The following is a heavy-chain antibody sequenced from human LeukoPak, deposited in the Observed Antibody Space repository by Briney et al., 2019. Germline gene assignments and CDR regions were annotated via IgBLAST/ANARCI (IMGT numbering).Heavy chain of an antibody. CDR3: ARTVYGVRGVLHDYYYYYMDV. CDR1: GGSISSYY. V-gene: IGHV4-59*01. Sequence: SETLSLTCTVSGGSISSYYWGWLRQPPGKGLEWIGYSYYTGSTNYNPSLKSRVTISVDTSKNQFSLKLSSVTAADTAVYYCARTVYGVRGVLHDYYYYYMDVWGKGTTVTISS. D-gene: IGHD3-10*01. J-gene: IGHJ6*03. CDR2: SYYTGST.